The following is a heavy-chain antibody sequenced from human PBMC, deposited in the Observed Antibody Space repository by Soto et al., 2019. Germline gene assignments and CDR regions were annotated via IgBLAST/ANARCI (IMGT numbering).Heavy chain of an antibody. CDR3: AKDQGLAASGTGLWWFHP. Sequence: QVQLVQSGAEVKKPGASVTVSCKTSGYTFTRDYIHWVRQAPGQGLEWMGVINPDVGDTIYAQRFQGRVSMTRDTSTSTVYMQLSSLRSDDTAVYYCAKDQGLAASGTGLWWFHPWGRGTLVTVSS. J-gene: IGHJ5*02. V-gene: IGHV1-46*01. D-gene: IGHD6-13*01. CDR2: INPDVGDT. CDR1: GYTFTRDY.